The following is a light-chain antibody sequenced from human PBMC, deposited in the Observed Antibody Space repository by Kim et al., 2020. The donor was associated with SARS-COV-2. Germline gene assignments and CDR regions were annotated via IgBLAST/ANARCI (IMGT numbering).Light chain of an antibody. V-gene: IGKV1-5*03. CDR3: QHYSRFPYT. J-gene: IGKJ2*01. CDR2: LAS. Sequence: DIQMTQSPSTLSASVGDRVTITCRASENIGTWLAWYQQKPGRAPSLLIYLASTLESGVPSRFSGTGSGTDFSLSITSLQPDNFATYYCQHYSRFPYTFGQGTKLEI. CDR1: ENIGTW.